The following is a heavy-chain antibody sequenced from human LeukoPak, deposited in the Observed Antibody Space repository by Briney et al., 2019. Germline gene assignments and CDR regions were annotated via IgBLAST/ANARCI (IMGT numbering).Heavy chain of an antibody. CDR1: GGTFSSYA. D-gene: IGHD2-8*01. V-gene: IGHV1-69*06. CDR3: ARELWGLMVYATQYYFDY. J-gene: IGHJ4*02. Sequence: SVKVSCKASGGTFSSYAINWVRQAPGQGLEWMGRIIPIFGTANYAQKFQGRVTITADKSTSTAYMELSSLRSEDTAVYYCARELWGLMVYATQYYFDYWGQGTLVTVSS. CDR2: IIPIFGTA.